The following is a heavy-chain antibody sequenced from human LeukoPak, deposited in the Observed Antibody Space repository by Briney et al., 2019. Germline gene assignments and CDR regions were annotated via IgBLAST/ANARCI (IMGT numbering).Heavy chain of an antibody. J-gene: IGHJ4*02. CDR3: AKYGFNYYDSSGYYYFDY. D-gene: IGHD3-22*01. Sequence: GGSLRLSCAASGFTFSSYGMHWVRQAPGKGLEWVAVIWYDGSNKYYADSVKGRFTISRDNSKNTLYLRMNSLRAEDTAVYYCAKYGFNYYDSSGYYYFDYWGQGTLVTVSS. CDR1: GFTFSSYG. V-gene: IGHV3-33*06. CDR2: IWYDGSNK.